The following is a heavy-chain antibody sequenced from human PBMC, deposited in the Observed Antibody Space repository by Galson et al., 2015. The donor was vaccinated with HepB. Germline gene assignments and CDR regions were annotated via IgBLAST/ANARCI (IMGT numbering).Heavy chain of an antibody. CDR2: MNPNSGNT. V-gene: IGHV1-8*01. CDR1: GYTFTRYD. Sequence: SCKASGYTFTRYDISWVRQATGQGLEWMAWMNPNSGNTVSAQKFQARVTMTMNTSTNTAYMELSSLRSEDAAVYYCARVPSSTSLGAFDFWGQGTMVTVSS. CDR3: ARVPSSTSLGAFDF. J-gene: IGHJ3*01. D-gene: IGHD2-2*01.